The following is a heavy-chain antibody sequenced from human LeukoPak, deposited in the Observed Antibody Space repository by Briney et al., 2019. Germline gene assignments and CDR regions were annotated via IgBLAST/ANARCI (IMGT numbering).Heavy chain of an antibody. V-gene: IGHV1-46*01. CDR2: INPSGGST. CDR3: ARVDRIVGAQVPYFDY. CDR1: GYTFTSYY. J-gene: IGHJ4*02. Sequence: GASVKVSCKASGYTFTSYYMHWVRQAPGQGLEWMGIINPSGGSTSYAQKFQGRVTMTRDTSTSTVYMELSSLRSEDTAVYYCARVDRIVGAQVPYFDYWGQGTLVTVSS. D-gene: IGHD1-26*01.